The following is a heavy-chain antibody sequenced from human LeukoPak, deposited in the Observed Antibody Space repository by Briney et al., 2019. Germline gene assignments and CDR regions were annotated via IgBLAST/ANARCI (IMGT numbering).Heavy chain of an antibody. CDR3: VSFYETY. Sequence: PGGSLRLSCAASGFTFSSYAMSWVRQAPGKGLVWVSHINSDGSWTSCADSVKGRFTISKDNAKNTVYLQMNNLRAEDTAVYYCVSFYETYWGRGTLVTVSS. CDR1: GFTFSSYA. D-gene: IGHD2-2*01. CDR2: INSDGSWT. V-gene: IGHV3-74*01. J-gene: IGHJ4*02.